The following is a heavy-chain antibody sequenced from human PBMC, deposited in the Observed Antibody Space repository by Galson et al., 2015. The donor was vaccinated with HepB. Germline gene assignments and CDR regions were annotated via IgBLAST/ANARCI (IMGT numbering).Heavy chain of an antibody. CDR3: AKDSAQGGTVTRYYY. V-gene: IGHV3-30*18. J-gene: IGHJ4*02. D-gene: IGHD4-17*01. CDR1: GFTFSSYG. Sequence: SLRLSCAASGFTFSSYGMHWVRQAPGKGLEWVAVISYDGSNKYYADSVKGRFTISRDNSKNTLYLQMNSLRAEDTAVYYCAKDSAQGGTVTRYYYWGQGTLVTVSS. CDR2: ISYDGSNK.